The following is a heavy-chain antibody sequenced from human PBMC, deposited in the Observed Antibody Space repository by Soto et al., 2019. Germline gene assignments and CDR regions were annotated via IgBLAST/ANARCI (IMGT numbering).Heavy chain of an antibody. V-gene: IGHV3-21*01. Sequence: GGSLRLSCAASGFTFSSYSMNWVRQAPGKGLEWVSSISSSSSYIYYADSVKGRFTISRDNAKNSLYLQMNSLRAEDTAVYYCARDHSDLQMDVWGKGTTVTVSS. J-gene: IGHJ6*04. D-gene: IGHD4-4*01. CDR3: ARDHSDLQMDV. CDR2: ISSSSSYI. CDR1: GFTFSSYS.